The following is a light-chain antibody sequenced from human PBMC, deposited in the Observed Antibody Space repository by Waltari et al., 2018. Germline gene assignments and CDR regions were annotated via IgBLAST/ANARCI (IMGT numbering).Light chain of an antibody. Sequence: DIQMTQSPSSLSASVGDRVTITCRTSQAIRNDLGWFQQKPGKSPKRLIHGASRLQSGVPSMCSGSGYGTEVTLTINSLQPEDFATYYCLQHNTYPLTFGGGTKVEIK. CDR3: LQHNTYPLT. V-gene: IGKV1-17*01. CDR1: QAIRND. J-gene: IGKJ4*01. CDR2: GAS.